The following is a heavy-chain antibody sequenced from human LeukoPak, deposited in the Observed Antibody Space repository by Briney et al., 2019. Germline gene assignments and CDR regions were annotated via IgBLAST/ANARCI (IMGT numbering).Heavy chain of an antibody. CDR3: ARAGYQLPQGWFDP. CDR2: INPNSGGT. D-gene: IGHD2-2*01. V-gene: IGHV1-2*02. Sequence: ASVKVSCTASGYTFTGYYMHWVRQAPGQGLEWMGWINPNSGGTNYAQKFQGRVTMTRDTSISTAYMELSRLRSDDTAVYYCARAGYQLPQGWFDPWGQGTLVTVSS. CDR1: GYTFTGYY. J-gene: IGHJ5*02.